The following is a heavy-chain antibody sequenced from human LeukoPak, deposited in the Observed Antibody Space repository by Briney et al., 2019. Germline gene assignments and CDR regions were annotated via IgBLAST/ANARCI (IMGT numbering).Heavy chain of an antibody. CDR3: AHLRGGFATVAF. CDR2: IYWNDDK. CDR1: GFSLSTSGVG. J-gene: IGHJ4*02. D-gene: IGHD4-11*01. V-gene: IGHV2-5*01. Sequence: SGPTLVKPTQTLTLTCTFSGFSLSTSGVGVGWIRQPPGKALEWLALIYWNDDKRYSPSLKSRLTITKDTSKNQVVLAMTNMDPVDTATYYCAHLRGGFATVAFWGQGTLVTVSS.